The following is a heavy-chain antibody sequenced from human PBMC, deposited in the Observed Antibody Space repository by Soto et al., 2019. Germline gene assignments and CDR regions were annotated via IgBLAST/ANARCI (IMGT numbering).Heavy chain of an antibody. CDR1: GYTFTSYA. CDR3: ARDQTGPEAFNWFDP. J-gene: IGHJ5*02. Sequence: QVQLVQSGAEVKKPGASVKVSCKASGYTFTSYAMHWVRQAPGQRLEWMGWINAGNGNTKYSQKFQGRVTITRDTSASTAYMELSSLRAEDTAVYYCARDQTGPEAFNWFDPWGQGTLVTVSS. V-gene: IGHV1-3*01. CDR2: INAGNGNT. D-gene: IGHD1-1*01.